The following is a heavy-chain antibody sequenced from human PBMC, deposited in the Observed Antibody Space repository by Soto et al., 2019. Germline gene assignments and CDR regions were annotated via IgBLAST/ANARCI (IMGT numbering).Heavy chain of an antibody. D-gene: IGHD1-7*01. CDR3: AHTITGTTLDWFDP. CDR2: IYWDDDK. J-gene: IGHJ5*02. Sequence: GLDLEWLALIYWDDDKRYSPSLKSRLTITKDTSKNQVVLTMTNMDPVDTATYYCAHTITGTTLDWFDPWGQGTLVTVSS. V-gene: IGHV2-5*02.